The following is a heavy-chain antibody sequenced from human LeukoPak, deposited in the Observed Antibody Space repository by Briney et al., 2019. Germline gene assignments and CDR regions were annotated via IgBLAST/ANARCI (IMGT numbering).Heavy chain of an antibody. Sequence: GGSLRLSCAASGFTFSSYAMSWVRQAPGKGLEWVSSISGGGGMTYYADSVKGRFTISRDNSKNTLYLQMNSLRGEDTAIYYCAKLSENSGYYEYFHHWGQGTLVTVSS. CDR2: ISGGGGMT. J-gene: IGHJ1*01. CDR1: GFTFSSYA. CDR3: AKLSENSGYYEYFHH. D-gene: IGHD3-22*01. V-gene: IGHV3-23*01.